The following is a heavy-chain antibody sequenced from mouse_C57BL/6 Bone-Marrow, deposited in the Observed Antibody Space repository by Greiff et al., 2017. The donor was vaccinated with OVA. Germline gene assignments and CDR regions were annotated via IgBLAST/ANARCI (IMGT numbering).Heavy chain of an antibody. J-gene: IGHJ1*03. V-gene: IGHV1-31*01. Sequence: DVQLQESGPELVKPGASVKISCKASGYSFTGYYMHWVKQSHGNILDWIGYIYPYNGVSSYNQKFKGKATLTVDKSSSKAYMELRSLTSEDSAVYYCARGGVTTRDWYFDVWGTGTTVTVSS. CDR1: GYSFTGYY. CDR3: ARGGVTTRDWYFDV. CDR2: IYPYNGVS. D-gene: IGHD2-2*01.